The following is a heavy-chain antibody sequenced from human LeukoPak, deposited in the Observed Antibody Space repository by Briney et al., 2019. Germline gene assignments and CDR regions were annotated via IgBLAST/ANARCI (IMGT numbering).Heavy chain of an antibody. J-gene: IGHJ6*03. D-gene: IGHD2/OR15-2a*01. Sequence: KSSETLSLTCAVYGGSFSGYYWSWIRQPPGKGLEWIGSIYHSGSTYYNPSLKSRVTISVDTSKNQFSLKLSSVTAADTAVYYCARDSSTLIYYYYYMDVWGKGTTVTVSS. CDR2: IYHSGST. CDR3: ARDSSTLIYYYYYMDV. V-gene: IGHV4-34*01. CDR1: GGSFSGYY.